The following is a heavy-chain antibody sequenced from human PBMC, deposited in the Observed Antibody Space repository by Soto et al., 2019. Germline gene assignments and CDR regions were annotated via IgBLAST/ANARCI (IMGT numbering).Heavy chain of an antibody. V-gene: IGHV3-11*06. CDR2: ISSSSSYT. CDR3: ARDPPRGGDTGPDI. D-gene: IGHD5-18*01. CDR1: GFTFSDYY. Sequence: QVQLVESGGGLVKPGGSLRLSCAASGFTFSDYYMSWIRQAPGKGLEWVSYISSSSSYTNYADSVKGRFTISRDNAKNSLYLQMNSLRAEDTAVYYCARDPPRGGDTGPDIWGQGTMVTVSS. J-gene: IGHJ3*02.